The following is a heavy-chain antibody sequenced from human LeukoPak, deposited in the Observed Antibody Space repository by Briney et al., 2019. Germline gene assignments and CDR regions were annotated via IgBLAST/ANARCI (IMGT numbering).Heavy chain of an antibody. Sequence: GASVKVPCKASGYSFTSHGISCVRQAPGQGLESMGWISAYNGNTKYAQKLQGRVTMTTDTSTSTAYMEVGSLRSDDTAVYYCARVPDDVVAALSFDFWGQGTLVTVSS. D-gene: IGHD5-12*01. CDR2: ISAYNGNT. CDR3: ARVPDDVVAALSFDF. J-gene: IGHJ4*02. V-gene: IGHV1-18*01. CDR1: GYSFTSHG.